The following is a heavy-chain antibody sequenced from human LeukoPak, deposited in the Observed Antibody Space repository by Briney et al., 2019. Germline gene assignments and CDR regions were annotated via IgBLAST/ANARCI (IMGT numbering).Heavy chain of an antibody. Sequence: SETLSLTCTVSGGSMNSNRYYWAWIRQPPGKGLEWIGSVSYTGSTHYNPSLKSRVTISVDTSKNQFSLKLSSVTAADTAMYYCARDRVRRYNWNDHDAFDIWGQGTMVTVSS. CDR1: GGSMNSNRYY. CDR3: ARDRVRRYNWNDHDAFDI. J-gene: IGHJ3*02. CDR2: VSYTGST. V-gene: IGHV4-39*07. D-gene: IGHD1-1*01.